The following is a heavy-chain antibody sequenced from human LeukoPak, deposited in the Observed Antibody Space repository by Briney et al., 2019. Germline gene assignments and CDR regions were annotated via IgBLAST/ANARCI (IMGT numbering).Heavy chain of an antibody. CDR1: GGTFSSYA. D-gene: IGHD2-2*01. CDR3: ARLVGYCSSTSRLDFDY. J-gene: IGHJ4*02. V-gene: IGHV1-69*05. Sequence: SVKVSCKASGGTFSSYAISWVRQAPGQGLEWMGGIIPIFGTANYAQKFQGRVTITTDESTSTAYMELSSLRSEDTAVYYCARLVGYCSSTSRLDFDYWGQGTLVTVSS. CDR2: IIPIFGTA.